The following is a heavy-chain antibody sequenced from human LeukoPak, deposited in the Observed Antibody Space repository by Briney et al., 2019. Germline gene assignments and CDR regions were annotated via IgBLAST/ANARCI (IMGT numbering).Heavy chain of an antibody. V-gene: IGHV3-7*03. Sequence: GGSLRLSCAGSGLTFINYWMTWVRQVPGKGLEWVADINRDGSGKYYLPSVRGRFTISRDDAKDSLYLQMDSLRPEDTAIYYCARVEYSGNGNLYWGQGTLVTVSS. CDR2: INRDGSGK. J-gene: IGHJ4*02. CDR3: ARVEYSGNGNLY. D-gene: IGHD1-26*01. CDR1: GLTFINYW.